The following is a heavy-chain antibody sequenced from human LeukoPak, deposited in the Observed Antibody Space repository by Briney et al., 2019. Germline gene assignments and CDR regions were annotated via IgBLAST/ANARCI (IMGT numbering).Heavy chain of an antibody. CDR3: AADLAAKPYIS. CDR1: GYTFTGYY. V-gene: IGHV1-2*02. D-gene: IGHD6-25*01. Sequence: ASVKVSCEASGYTFTGYYLHWVRQAPGQGLEWMGWINPNNGGTTYAQKFQGRVTMARDTSISTAYMELSRLRSDDTAVYYCAADLAAKPYISWGQGTLVTVSS. CDR2: INPNNGGT. J-gene: IGHJ5*02.